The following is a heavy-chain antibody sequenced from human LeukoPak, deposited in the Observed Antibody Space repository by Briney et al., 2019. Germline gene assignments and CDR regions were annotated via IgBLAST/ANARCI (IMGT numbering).Heavy chain of an antibody. V-gene: IGHV4-59*08. CDR3: ARGIAAAGTYYYFDY. Sequence: SETLSLTCTVSGGSISSYYWSWIRQPPGKGLEWIGYIHYSGSTYYNPSLKSRFSTSIDTSKNQFSLKLSSVTAADTAVYYCARGIAAAGTYYYFDYWGQGTLVTVSS. D-gene: IGHD6-13*01. CDR2: IHYSGST. J-gene: IGHJ4*02. CDR1: GGSISSYY.